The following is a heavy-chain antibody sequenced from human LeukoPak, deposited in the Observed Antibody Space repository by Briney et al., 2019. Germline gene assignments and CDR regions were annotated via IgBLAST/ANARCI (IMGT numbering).Heavy chain of an antibody. D-gene: IGHD3-9*01. V-gene: IGHV3-48*03. CDR1: GFTFSSYE. J-gene: IGHJ3*02. CDR3: FIKQKTAYEILGRGNAFDI. CDR2: IRFSGNTI. Sequence: GGSLRLSCAASGFTFSSYERNWVRQASGKGLEWVSYIRFSGNTIYYADSVKGRFTISRVDAKNSLYLQMNSLRAEDTAVYYFFIKQKTAYEILGRGNAFDIWGHGTMVTVSS.